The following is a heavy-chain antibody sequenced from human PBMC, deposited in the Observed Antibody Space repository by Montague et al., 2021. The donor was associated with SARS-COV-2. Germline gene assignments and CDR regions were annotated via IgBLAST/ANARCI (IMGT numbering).Heavy chain of an antibody. V-gene: IGHV6-1*01. CDR3: ARQDTSGWLTFDY. D-gene: IGHD6-19*01. Sequence: CAISGDSVSSSTVAWNWLRQSPSRGLEWLGRTYFRSSFYNDYALSVKSRLNIQPDSAKNQFSLQLTSVTPEDTAIYYCARQDTSGWLTFDYWGQGILDTVSS. CDR2: TYFRSSFYN. J-gene: IGHJ4*02. CDR1: GDSVSSSTVA.